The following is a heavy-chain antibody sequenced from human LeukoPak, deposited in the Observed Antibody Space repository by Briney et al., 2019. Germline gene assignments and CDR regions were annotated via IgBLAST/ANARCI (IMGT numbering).Heavy chain of an antibody. CDR3: ARGGTVTSTLYYYGMDV. CDR2: ISSSSSYI. CDR1: GFTFSSYS. J-gene: IGHJ6*02. Sequence: PGGSLRLSCAASGFTFSSYSMNWVRQAPGKGLEWVSSISSSSSYIYYADSVKGRFTISRDNAKSSLYLQMNSLRAEDTAVYYCARGGTVTSTLYYYGMDVWGQGTTVTVSS. V-gene: IGHV3-21*01. D-gene: IGHD4-17*01.